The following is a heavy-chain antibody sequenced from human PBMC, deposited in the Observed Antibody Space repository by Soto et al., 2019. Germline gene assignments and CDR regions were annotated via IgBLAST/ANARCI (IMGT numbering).Heavy chain of an antibody. Sequence: QLQLQESGPGLVKPSETLSLTCTVSGGSISSSSYYWGWIRQPPGKGLEWIGSIYYSGSTYYNPSLKSRVTISVDTSKNQFSLKLSSVTAADTAVYYCARLRAYCGGDCYPGGRYYFDYWGQGTLVTVSS. J-gene: IGHJ4*02. CDR3: ARLRAYCGGDCYPGGRYYFDY. CDR2: IYYSGST. V-gene: IGHV4-39*01. D-gene: IGHD2-21*02. CDR1: GGSISSSSYY.